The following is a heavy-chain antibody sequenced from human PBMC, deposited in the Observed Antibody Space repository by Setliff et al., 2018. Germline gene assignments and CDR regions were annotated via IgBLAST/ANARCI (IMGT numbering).Heavy chain of an antibody. CDR1: GYTFSGYS. CDR2: INPKNGDT. J-gene: IGHJ3*02. CDR3: ARDPQKTGDGKHAFDI. Sequence: GASVKVSCKTSGYTFSGYSIHWVRQAPGQGLEWMGWINPKNGDTNYAQKFQGRVTMTSDTSISTAYMELSRLRSDDTAVYYCARDPQKTGDGKHAFDIWGQGTMVTVSS. V-gene: IGHV1-2*02. D-gene: IGHD7-27*01.